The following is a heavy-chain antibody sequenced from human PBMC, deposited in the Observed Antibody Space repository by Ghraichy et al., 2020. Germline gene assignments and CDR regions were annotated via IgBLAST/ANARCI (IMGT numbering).Heavy chain of an antibody. CDR3: ARGGQLAGIC. CDR1: GGSISSGGYY. Sequence: SETLSLTCTVSGGSISSGGYYWSWIRQHPGKGLEWIGYIYYSGSTYYNPSLKSRVTISVDTSKNQFSPKLSSVTAADTAVYYCARGGQLAGICWGQGTLVTVSS. J-gene: IGHJ4*02. V-gene: IGHV4-31*03. D-gene: IGHD6-6*01. CDR2: IYYSGST.